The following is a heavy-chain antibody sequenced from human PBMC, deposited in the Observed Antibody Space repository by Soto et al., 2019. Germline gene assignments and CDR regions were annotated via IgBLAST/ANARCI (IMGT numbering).Heavy chain of an antibody. CDR1: GGTFSSYG. CDR3: AREGYTTSSTHSFLDS. CDR2: ILPMLGTK. J-gene: IGHJ4*02. D-gene: IGHD6-6*01. V-gene: IGHV1-69*10. Sequence: GASVEVSCKASGGTFSSYGISWVRQAPGQGLEWMGHILPMLGTKTYAQKFQGRVTITADKSTNTAYMELSSLTSADTALYYCAREGYTTSSTHSFLDSWGQGPLMTFSS.